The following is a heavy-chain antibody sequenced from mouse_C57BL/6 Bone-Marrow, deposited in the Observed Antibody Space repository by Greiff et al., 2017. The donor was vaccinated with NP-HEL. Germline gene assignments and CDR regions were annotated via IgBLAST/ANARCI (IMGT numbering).Heavy chain of an antibody. Sequence: EVQLQESGPGMVKPSQSLSLTCTVTGYSITSGYDWHWIRHFPGNKLEWMGYISYSGSTNYNPSLKSRISITHDTSKNHFFLKLNSVTTEDTATYYCARAAYGYDGFAYWGQGTLVTVSA. CDR1: GYSITSGYD. V-gene: IGHV3-1*01. J-gene: IGHJ3*01. D-gene: IGHD2-2*01. CDR2: ISYSGST. CDR3: ARAAYGYDGFAY.